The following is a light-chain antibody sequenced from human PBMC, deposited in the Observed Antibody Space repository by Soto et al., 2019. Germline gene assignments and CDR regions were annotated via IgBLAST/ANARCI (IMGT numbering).Light chain of an antibody. CDR2: AAS. J-gene: IGKJ2*01. CDR3: QQSFSTPYI. CDR1: QSVNDY. V-gene: IGKV1-39*01. Sequence: DFQVTQSPSSLSASVGDRVTITCRASQSVNDYLNWYQQRPGKAPRLLIYAASTLHSEVPSRFSGSGFGTDFSLTITSLQPEDFATYYCQQSFSTPYIFGQGTKLEIK.